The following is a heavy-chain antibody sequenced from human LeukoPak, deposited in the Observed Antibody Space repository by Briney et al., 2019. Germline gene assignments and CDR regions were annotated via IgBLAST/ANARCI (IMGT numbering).Heavy chain of an antibody. V-gene: IGHV4-30-4*01. CDR2: IYHSGST. Sequence: PSQTLSLTCTVSGGSISSGDCYWSWIRQPPGRGLEWIGYIYHSGSTYYNPSLKSRVTISVDRSKNQFSLKLSSVTAADTAVYYCARDLRYSSSSLWGQGTLVTVSS. CDR1: GGSISSGDCY. D-gene: IGHD6-6*01. CDR3: ARDLRYSSSSL. J-gene: IGHJ4*02.